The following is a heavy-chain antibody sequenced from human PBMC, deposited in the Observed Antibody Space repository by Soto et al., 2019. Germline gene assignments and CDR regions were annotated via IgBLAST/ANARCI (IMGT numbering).Heavy chain of an antibody. V-gene: IGHV1-69*02. CDR3: ARGDLEAILTGYPYYYYYGMDV. Sequence: QVQLVQSGAEVKKPGSSVKVSCKASGGTFSSYTIGWVRQAPGQGLEWMGRIIPILGIANYAQKFQGRVTITADKSTSTAYMELSSLRSEDTAVYYCARGDLEAILTGYPYYYYYGMDVWGQGTTVTVSS. J-gene: IGHJ6*02. D-gene: IGHD3-9*01. CDR2: IIPILGIA. CDR1: GGTFSSYT.